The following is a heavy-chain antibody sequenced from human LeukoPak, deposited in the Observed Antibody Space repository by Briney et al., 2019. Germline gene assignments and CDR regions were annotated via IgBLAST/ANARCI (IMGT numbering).Heavy chain of an antibody. CDR3: ARQGYTGYSSSWSPIVY. J-gene: IGHJ4*02. CDR1: GGSLSSYY. D-gene: IGHD6-13*01. Sequence: SETLSLTCTVSGGSLSSYYWTWIRQPPGKGLEWIGFIYYSGTTNYNPSLKSRVTISVDTSRNQFFLRLTSVTAADTAVYFCARQGYTGYSSSWSPIVYWGQGTLVTVSS. CDR2: IYYSGTT. V-gene: IGHV4-59*08.